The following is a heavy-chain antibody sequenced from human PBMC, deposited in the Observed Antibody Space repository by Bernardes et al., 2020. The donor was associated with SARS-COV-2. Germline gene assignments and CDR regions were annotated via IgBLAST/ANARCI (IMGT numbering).Heavy chain of an antibody. J-gene: IGHJ1*01. CDR1: GFTFSSYA. CDR2: ISGSGGST. Sequence: GGSLRLSRAASGFTFSSYAMSWVRQAPGKGLEWVSAISGSGGSTYYADSVKGRFTISRDNSKNTLYLQMNSLRAEDTAVYYCAKDRRDIVVVPAAIGRAEYFQHWGQGTLVTVSS. V-gene: IGHV3-23*01. D-gene: IGHD2-2*02. CDR3: AKDRRDIVVVPAAIGRAEYFQH.